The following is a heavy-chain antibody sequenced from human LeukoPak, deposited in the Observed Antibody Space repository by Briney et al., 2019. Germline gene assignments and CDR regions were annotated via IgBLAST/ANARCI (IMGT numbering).Heavy chain of an antibody. V-gene: IGHV3-48*01. J-gene: IGHJ5*01. CDR2: ISTSSSTI. Sequence: GSLRLSCAASGFTFSDYRMNWVRQAPGKGLEWLSYISTSSSTIYYSDSVKGRFTISRDNAKNSLYLQINSLRAEDTAVYYCGRDGKYSGAFDSWGQGTLVTVSS. CDR3: GRDGKYSGAFDS. D-gene: IGHD1-26*01. CDR1: GFTFSDYR.